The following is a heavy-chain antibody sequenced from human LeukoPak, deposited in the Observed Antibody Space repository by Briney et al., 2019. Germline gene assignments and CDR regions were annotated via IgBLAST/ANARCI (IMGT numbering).Heavy chain of an antibody. D-gene: IGHD1-26*01. V-gene: IGHV3-7*01. CDR2: IKQDGSEK. J-gene: IGHJ4*02. Sequence: PGGSLRLSCAASEFTVNSYYMSWVRQAPGKGLEWVANIKQDGSEKYYVDSVKGRFTISRDNAKNSLYLQVNSLRAEDTAVYYCARDGGSYYDWGQGTLVTVSS. CDR3: ARDGGSYYD. CDR1: EFTVNSYY.